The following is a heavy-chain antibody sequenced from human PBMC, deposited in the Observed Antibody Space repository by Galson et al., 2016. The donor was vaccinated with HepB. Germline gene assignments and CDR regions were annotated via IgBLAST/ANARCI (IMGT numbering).Heavy chain of an antibody. CDR1: GFTFRDST. J-gene: IGHJ4*02. V-gene: IGHV3-23*01. D-gene: IGHD6-13*01. CDR2: ITGSGVSS. Sequence: SLRLSCAASGFTFRDSTMTWVRQAPGKGLHWVSTITGSGVSSYYADSVKGRFTTSRDNSKNILYLQMHSLRAEDTAVYYCAKDEGWAAAGRYYFDYWGQGTLVTVSS. CDR3: AKDEGWAAAGRYYFDY.